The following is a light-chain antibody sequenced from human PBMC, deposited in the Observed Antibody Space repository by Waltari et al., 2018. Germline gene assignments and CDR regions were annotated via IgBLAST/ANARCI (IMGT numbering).Light chain of an antibody. CDR3: LLSFSGTVV. Sequence: QDVVTQEPSVTVSAGGTVTLTCGSTTGPVTVTLYPHWFQQKPGQAPKTMIYDVGNKHSWTPARFSASLIGGKAALTLSGAQFEDEADYYCLLSFSGTVVFGGGTRLTVL. CDR1: TGPVTVTLY. V-gene: IGLV7-46*01. J-gene: IGLJ2*01. CDR2: DVG.